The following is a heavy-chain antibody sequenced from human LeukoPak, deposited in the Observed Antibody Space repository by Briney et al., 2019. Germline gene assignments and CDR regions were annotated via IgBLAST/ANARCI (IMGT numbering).Heavy chain of an antibody. D-gene: IGHD6-13*01. CDR2: IYYTGST. Sequence: SETLSLTCTVSGGSISSSNYYWGWIRQPPGEGLEWIGSIYYTGSTYYNPSLKSRITISVDTSKNQFSLKLSSLTAADTAVYYYARGAIAAEDLFDPWGQGTLVTVSS. CDR3: ARGAIAAEDLFDP. J-gene: IGHJ5*02. CDR1: GGSISSSNYY. V-gene: IGHV4-39*07.